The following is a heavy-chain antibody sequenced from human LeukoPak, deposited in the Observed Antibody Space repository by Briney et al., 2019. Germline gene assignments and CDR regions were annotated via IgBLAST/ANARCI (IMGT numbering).Heavy chain of an antibody. J-gene: IGHJ4*02. D-gene: IGHD3-22*01. CDR3: ARDSLPARDSSGTRLDY. CDR2: ISAYNGNT. V-gene: IGHV1-18*01. CDR1: GYTFTSYG. Sequence: ASVKVSCKASGYTFTSYGISWVRQAPGQGREWMGWISAYNGNTNYAQKLQGRVTMTTDTSTSTAYMELRSLRSDDTAVYYCARDSLPARDSSGTRLDYWGQGTLVTVSS.